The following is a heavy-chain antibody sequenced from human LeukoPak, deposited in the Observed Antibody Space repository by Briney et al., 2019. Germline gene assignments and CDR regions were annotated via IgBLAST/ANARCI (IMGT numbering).Heavy chain of an antibody. D-gene: IGHD2-2*01. J-gene: IGHJ6*02. CDR3: ARRCSSTSCYGIGMDV. Sequence: SETLSLTCTVSGGSISSYYWSWIRQPPGKGLEWIGYIYYSGSTNYNPSLKSRVTISVDTSKNRFSLKLSSVTAADTAVYYCARRCSSTSCYGIGMDVWGQGTTVTVSS. CDR2: IYYSGST. V-gene: IGHV4-59*08. CDR1: GGSISSYY.